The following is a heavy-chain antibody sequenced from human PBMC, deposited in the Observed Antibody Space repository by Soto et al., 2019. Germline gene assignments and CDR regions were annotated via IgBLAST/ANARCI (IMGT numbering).Heavy chain of an antibody. J-gene: IGHJ6*02. V-gene: IGHV1-8*01. CDR3: ARGRRPGVDIVATIGPYYYYGMDV. Sequence: ASVKVSCKASGYTFTSYDINWVRQATGQGLEWMGWMNPNSGNTGYAQKFQGRVTMTRNTSISTAYMELSRLRSDDTAVYYCARGRRPGVDIVATIGPYYYYGMDVWGQGTTVTVSS. CDR2: MNPNSGNT. CDR1: GYTFTSYD. D-gene: IGHD5-12*01.